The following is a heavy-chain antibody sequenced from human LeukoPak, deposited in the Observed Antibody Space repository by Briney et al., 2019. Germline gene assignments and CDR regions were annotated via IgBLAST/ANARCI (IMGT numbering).Heavy chain of an antibody. D-gene: IGHD3-16*01. Sequence: ASVKVSCKASGYTFTGYYMHWVRQAPGQGLEWMGWINPNSGGTNYAQKFQGRVTMTRDTSISTAYMELSRLRSDDTAEYYCARGGKGGPGYFDYWGQGTLVTVSS. CDR3: ARGGKGGPGYFDY. CDR2: INPNSGGT. CDR1: GYTFTGYY. J-gene: IGHJ4*02. V-gene: IGHV1-2*02.